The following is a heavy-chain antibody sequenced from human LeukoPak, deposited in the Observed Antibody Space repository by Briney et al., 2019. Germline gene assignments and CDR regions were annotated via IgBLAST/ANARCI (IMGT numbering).Heavy chain of an antibody. D-gene: IGHD2-2*01. CDR3: ARGGMAYCSSTSCPEYSSSSGGDYFDY. Sequence: GASVKVSCKASGGTFSSYAISWVRQAPGQGLEWMGGIIPIFGTANYAQKFQGRVTITADESTSTAYMELSSLRSEDTAVYYCARGGMAYCSSTSCPEYSSSSGGDYFDYWGQGTLVTVSS. CDR2: IIPIFGTA. J-gene: IGHJ4*02. CDR1: GGTFSSYA. V-gene: IGHV1-69*13.